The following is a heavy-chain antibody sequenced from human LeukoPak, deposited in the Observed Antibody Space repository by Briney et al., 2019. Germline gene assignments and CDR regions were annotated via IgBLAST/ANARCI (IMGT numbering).Heavy chain of an antibody. CDR3: ARVRYSSGWKYFQH. CDR1: GFTFSSYS. V-gene: IGHV3-48*01. D-gene: IGHD6-19*01. CDR2: ISSSSSTI. Sequence: PGGSLRLSCAASGFTFSSYSMNWVRQAPGKGLQWVSYISSSSSTIYYADSVKGRFTISRDNAKNSLYLQMNSLRAEDTAVYYCARVRYSSGWKYFQHWGQGTLVTVSS. J-gene: IGHJ1*01.